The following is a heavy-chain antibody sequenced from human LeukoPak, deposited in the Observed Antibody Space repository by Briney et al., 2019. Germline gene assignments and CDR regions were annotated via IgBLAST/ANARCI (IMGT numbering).Heavy chain of an antibody. Sequence: ASVKVSCKASGYTFTSNGISWMRQAPGQGLEWMGFISAYNGNTNYAQKLQGRVTMTTDTSTSTAYMELRSLRSDDTAVYYCARDRAGSGYLRYWGQGTLVTVSS. CDR1: GYTFTSNG. J-gene: IGHJ4*02. D-gene: IGHD3-22*01. CDR3: ARDRAGSGYLRY. V-gene: IGHV1-18*01. CDR2: ISAYNGNT.